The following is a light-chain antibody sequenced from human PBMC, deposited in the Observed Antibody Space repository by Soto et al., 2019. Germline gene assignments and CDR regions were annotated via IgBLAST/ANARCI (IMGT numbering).Light chain of an antibody. J-gene: IGLJ3*02. CDR3: GTWDNSLSVVV. Sequence: QSVLTQPPSVSAAPGQMVTISCSGSTSNIAYNFVSWYQQLPGTAPKLLIYEINKRPSGISDRFSASNSGTSATLDITGLQTGDEAHYFCGTWDNSLSVVVFGGGTKLTVL. V-gene: IGLV1-51*01. CDR2: EIN. CDR1: TSNIAYNF.